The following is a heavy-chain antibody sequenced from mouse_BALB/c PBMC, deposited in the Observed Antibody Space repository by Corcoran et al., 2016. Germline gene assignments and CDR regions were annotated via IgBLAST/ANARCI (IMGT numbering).Heavy chain of an antibody. D-gene: IGHD3-1*01. V-gene: IGHV9-1*02. J-gene: IGHJ4*01. CDR1: GYTFTNYG. CDR3: ARGARATDYAMDY. CDR2: INTYTGEP. Sequence: QIQLVQSGPELKKPGETVKISCKASGYTFTNYGMNWVKQAPGKGLKWMGWINTYTGEPTYADDFKGRFAFSLETSASTAYLQINNLKNEDMATYFCARGARATDYAMDYWGQGTSVTVSS.